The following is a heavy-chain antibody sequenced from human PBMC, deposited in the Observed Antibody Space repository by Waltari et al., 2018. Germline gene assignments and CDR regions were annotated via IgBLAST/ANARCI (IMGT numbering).Heavy chain of an antibody. J-gene: IGHJ3*02. Sequence: EVQLVESGGGLVKPGGSLRLSCAASGFPFSSYSMNWVRQAPGKGLEWVSSISSSSSYIYYADSVKGRFTISRDNAKNSLYLQMNSLRAEDTAVYYCARSTLSYWGAFDIWGQGTMVTVSS. CDR2: ISSSSSYI. CDR1: GFPFSSYS. D-gene: IGHD7-27*01. CDR3: ARSTLSYWGAFDI. V-gene: IGHV3-21*01.